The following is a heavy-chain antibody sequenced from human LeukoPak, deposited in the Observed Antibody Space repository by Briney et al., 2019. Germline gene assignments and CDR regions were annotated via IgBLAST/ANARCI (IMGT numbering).Heavy chain of an antibody. CDR3: ARDRGAGDLSGAFDI. J-gene: IGHJ3*02. V-gene: IGHV1-2*02. Sequence: ASVKVSCKASGYTFTGYYMHWVRQAPGQGLEWMGWINPNSGGTNYAQKFQGRVTMTRDTSISTAYMELSRLRSDDTAVYYCARDRGAGDLSGAFDIWGQGTMVTVSS. D-gene: IGHD7-27*01. CDR1: GYTFTGYY. CDR2: INPNSGGT.